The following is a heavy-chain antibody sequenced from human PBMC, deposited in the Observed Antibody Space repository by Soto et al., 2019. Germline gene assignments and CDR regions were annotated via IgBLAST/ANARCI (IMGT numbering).Heavy chain of an antibody. CDR2: IYPGDSDT. J-gene: IGHJ4*02. CDR3: AIGEWLSTSYFNF. V-gene: IGHV5-51*01. CDR1: GYSFTSYW. Sequence: CKGSGYSFTSYWIGWVRQMPGKGLEWMGIIYPGDSDTRYSPSFQGQVTVSRDNSRNTVYLQVDSLRVEDTAVYHCAIGEWLSTSYFNFWGKGTLVTVSS. D-gene: IGHD3-3*01.